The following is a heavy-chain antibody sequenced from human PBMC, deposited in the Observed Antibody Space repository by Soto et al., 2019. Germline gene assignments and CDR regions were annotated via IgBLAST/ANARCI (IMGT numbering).Heavy chain of an antibody. J-gene: IGHJ4*02. CDR3: ATAGVRGTPMQDSQQ. V-gene: IGHV1-69*01. CDR1: GGTFNTHA. D-gene: IGHD3-10*01. Sequence: QVDLVQSGAEVKRPASSVRVSCKASGGTFNTHAITWVRLAPGQGLEWMGAIIPVFETTYSAQRFRDRVSITADEVSSTAYMELSGRTSADTDIYYWATAGVRGTPMQDSQQWGQGTLVTVSP. CDR2: IIPVFETT.